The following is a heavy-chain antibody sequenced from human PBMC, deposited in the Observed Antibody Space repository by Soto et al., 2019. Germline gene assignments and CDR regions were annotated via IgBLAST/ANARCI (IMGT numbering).Heavy chain of an antibody. Sequence: EVQLVESGGGLVKPGGSLRLSCAASGFTFSSYSMNWVRQAPGKGLEWVSSISSSSSYIYYADSVKGRFTISRDNAKNSLYLQMNSLRAEDTAVYYCARWPLWFGELSSCGQGTLVTVSS. V-gene: IGHV3-21*01. CDR3: ARWPLWFGELSS. CDR1: GFTFSSYS. D-gene: IGHD3-10*01. J-gene: IGHJ4*02. CDR2: ISSSSSYI.